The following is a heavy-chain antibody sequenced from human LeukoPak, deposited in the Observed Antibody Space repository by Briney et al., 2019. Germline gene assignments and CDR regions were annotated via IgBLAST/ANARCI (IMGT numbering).Heavy chain of an antibody. CDR1: GFTFSSFA. CDR3: VKASSSSPQYNWFDA. CDR2: FSETNSGI. D-gene: IGHD6-6*01. J-gene: IGHJ5*02. V-gene: IGHV3-23*01. Sequence: GGSLRLSCAASGFTFSSFAMSWVRQAPGKGLEWVSGFSETNSGIYYADSVKGRFTISRDNSRNTLYLQMNSLGVEDTAIYYCVKASSSSPQYNWFDAWGQGTLVTVSS.